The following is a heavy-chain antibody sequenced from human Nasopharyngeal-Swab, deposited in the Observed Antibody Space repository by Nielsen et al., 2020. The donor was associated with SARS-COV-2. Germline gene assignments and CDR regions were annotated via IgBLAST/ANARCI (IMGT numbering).Heavy chain of an antibody. J-gene: IGHJ4*02. CDR3: ARDHARGYSGYDSFDY. CDR1: GFTFSDYY. D-gene: IGHD5-12*01. V-gene: IGHV3-11*04. CDR2: ISSSGSTI. Sequence: GESLKISCAASGFTFSDYYMSWIRQAPGKGLEWVSYISSSGSTIYYADSVKGRFTISRDNAKNSLYLQMSSLRDEDTAVYYCARDHARGYSGYDSFDYWGQGTLVTVSS.